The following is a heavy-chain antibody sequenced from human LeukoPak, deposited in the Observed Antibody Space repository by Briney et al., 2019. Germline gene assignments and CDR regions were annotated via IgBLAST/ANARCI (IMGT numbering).Heavy chain of an antibody. CDR2: ISGSGEST. D-gene: IGHD3-10*01. Sequence: GGSLRLSXAASGFTFRSYAVSWVRQAPGKGLEWVSGISGSGESTYYADSVKGRFTISRDNSKNTLHLQMNSLRAEDTAVYYCAKDRQNYYGSGYYFDYWGQGTLVIVSS. CDR3: AKDRQNYYGSGYYFDY. J-gene: IGHJ4*02. V-gene: IGHV3-23*01. CDR1: GFTFRSYA.